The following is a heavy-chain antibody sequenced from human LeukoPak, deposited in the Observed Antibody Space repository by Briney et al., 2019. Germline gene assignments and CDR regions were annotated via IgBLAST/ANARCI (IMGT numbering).Heavy chain of an antibody. J-gene: IGHJ4*02. CDR3: ARGFRVDY. CDR1: GFTFSSYE. CDR2: IFTSDTTR. V-gene: IGHV3-48*03. Sequence: GGSLRLSCAVSGFTFSSYEMNWVRQAPGKGLEWISYIFTSDTTRNYADSVKGRFTISRDNAKNSLYLQMNSLRAEDTAVYYCARGFRVDYWGRGTLVTVSS.